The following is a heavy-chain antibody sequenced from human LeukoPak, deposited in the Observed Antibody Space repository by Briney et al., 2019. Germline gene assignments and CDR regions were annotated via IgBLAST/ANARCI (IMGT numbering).Heavy chain of an antibody. D-gene: IGHD2-2*01. CDR1: GGSISSSNW. J-gene: IGHJ6*04. CDR3: ARDTVPAALYYYYGMDV. CDR2: IYHSGST. Sequence: PSETLSLTCAVSGGSISSSNWWSWVRQPPGKGLEWIGEIYHSGSTNCNPSLKSRVTISVDKSKNQFSLKLSSVTAADTAVYYCARDTVPAALYYYYGMDVWGKGTTVTVSS. V-gene: IGHV4-4*02.